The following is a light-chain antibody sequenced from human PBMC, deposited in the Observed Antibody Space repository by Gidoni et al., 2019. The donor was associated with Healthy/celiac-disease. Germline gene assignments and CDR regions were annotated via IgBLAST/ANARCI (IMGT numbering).Light chain of an antibody. Sequence: EIVMTQSPATLSVSRGERATLSCRASQSVSSNLAWYQQKPGQAPRLLIYGASTRATGTPARFSGSGSGTEFTLTISSLQSEDFAVYYCQQYNNWWTVGQGTKVEIK. CDR2: GAS. V-gene: IGKV3-15*01. CDR1: QSVSSN. J-gene: IGKJ1*01. CDR3: QQYNNWWT.